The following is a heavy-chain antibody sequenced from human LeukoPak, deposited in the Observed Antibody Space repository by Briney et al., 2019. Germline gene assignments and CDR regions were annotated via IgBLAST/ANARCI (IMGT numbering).Heavy chain of an antibody. V-gene: IGHV4-31*03. CDR3: ARGKDSGSSDCFDY. J-gene: IGHJ4*02. Sequence: SQTLSLTCTASGGSISSGGYYWSWIRQHPGKGLEWIGYIYYSGSTYYNPSLKSRVTISVDTSKNQFSLKLSSVTAADTAVYYCARGKDSGSSDCFDYWGQGTLVTVSS. D-gene: IGHD1-26*01. CDR2: IYYSGST. CDR1: GGSISSGGYY.